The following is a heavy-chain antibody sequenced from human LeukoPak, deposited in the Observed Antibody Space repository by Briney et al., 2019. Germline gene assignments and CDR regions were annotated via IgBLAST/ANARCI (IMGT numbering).Heavy chain of an antibody. V-gene: IGHV3-7*01. Sequence: QSGGSLRLSCAASGFTFSSYWMSWVRQAPGKGLEWVANIKQDGSEKYYVDSVKGRFTISRDNAKNSLYLQMNSLRAEDTAVYYCARDSYGDPITTYYFDYWGQGTLVTVSS. CDR1: GFTFSSYW. CDR2: IKQDGSEK. D-gene: IGHD4-17*01. J-gene: IGHJ4*02. CDR3: ARDSYGDPITTYYFDY.